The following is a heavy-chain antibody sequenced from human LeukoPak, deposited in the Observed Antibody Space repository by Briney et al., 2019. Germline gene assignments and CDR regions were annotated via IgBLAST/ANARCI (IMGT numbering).Heavy chain of an antibody. J-gene: IGHJ3*02. Sequence: SETLSLTCTVSGYSISSGYYWGWIRQPPGKGLEWIGSIYHSGSTYYNPSLKSRVTISVDTSKNQFSLKLSSVTAADTAVYYCARSPRYYSADAFDIWGQGTMVTVSS. CDR2: IYHSGST. CDR3: ARSPRYYSADAFDI. CDR1: GYSISSGYY. V-gene: IGHV4-38-2*02. D-gene: IGHD3-10*01.